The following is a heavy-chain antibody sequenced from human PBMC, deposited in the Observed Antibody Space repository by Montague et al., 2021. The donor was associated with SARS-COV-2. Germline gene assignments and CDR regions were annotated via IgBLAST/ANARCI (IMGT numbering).Heavy chain of an antibody. CDR3: ARYRRDGSYFLDY. CDR2: IYYSGS. D-gene: IGHD5-24*01. Sequence: SETLSLTCTVSGGSISSYYWSWIRQPPGKGLEWIGSIYYSGSTSYYNPSLKSRVTISADTSKNQFSLKLTSVTAADTAVYYCARYRRDGSYFLDYWGQGTLVTVSS. V-gene: IGHV4-59*05. J-gene: IGHJ4*02. CDR1: GGSISSYY.